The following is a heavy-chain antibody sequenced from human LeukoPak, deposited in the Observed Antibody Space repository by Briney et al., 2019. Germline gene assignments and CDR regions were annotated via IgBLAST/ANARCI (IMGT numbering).Heavy chain of an antibody. CDR2: IYYSGST. D-gene: IGHD2-21*02. CDR1: GGSFSGYY. J-gene: IGHJ4*02. CDR3: ARADVCGGDCSSFDY. V-gene: IGHV4-34*09. Sequence: PSETLSLTCAVYGGSFSGYYWSWIRQSPGKGLEWIGYIYYSGSTYYNPSLKSRVTISVDTSKNQFSLKLSSVTAADTAVYYCARADVCGGDCSSFDYWGQGTLVTVSS.